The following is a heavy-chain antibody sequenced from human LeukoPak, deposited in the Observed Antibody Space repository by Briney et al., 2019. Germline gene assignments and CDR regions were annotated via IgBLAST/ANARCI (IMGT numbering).Heavy chain of an antibody. J-gene: IGHJ4*02. CDR1: GYTFTDYY. D-gene: IGHD2-2*01. V-gene: IGHV1-2*02. CDR3: VSSIVYCSSTSCYFN. Sequence: GASVKVSCKASGYTFTDYYMHWVRQAPGQGLEWMGWINPNSGGTNYAQKFQGRVTMTRDTSISTAYMELSRLRSDDTAVYYCVSSIVYCSSTSCYFNWGQGTLVTVSS. CDR2: INPNSGGT.